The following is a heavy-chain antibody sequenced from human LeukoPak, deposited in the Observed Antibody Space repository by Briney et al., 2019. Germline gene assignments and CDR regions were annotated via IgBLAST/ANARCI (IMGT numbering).Heavy chain of an antibody. J-gene: IGHJ4*02. V-gene: IGHV4-59*08. CDR1: AGSNSNYY. Sequence: SETLSLTCTVSAGSNSNYYWSWIRQPPGKGLEWIGYISYSGSTNYNPSLKSRVTISVDTSKNQFSLKLSSVTAADTAVYYCARLGPAAGTSFDYWGQGTLVTVSS. CDR2: ISYSGST. D-gene: IGHD6-13*01. CDR3: ARLGPAAGTSFDY.